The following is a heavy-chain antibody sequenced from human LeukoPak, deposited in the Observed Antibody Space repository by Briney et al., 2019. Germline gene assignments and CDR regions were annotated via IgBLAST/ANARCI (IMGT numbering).Heavy chain of an antibody. J-gene: IGHJ5*02. V-gene: IGHV4-59*01. CDR2: IYYSGST. CDR1: GGSISSNY. CDR3: ARATAAAGMFDP. D-gene: IGHD6-13*01. Sequence: KPSETLSPTCTVSGGSISSNYWSWIRQPPGKGLEWIGYIYYSGSTNYNPSLKSRVSISVDTSKNQFSLKLSSVTAADTAVYYCARATAAAGMFDPWGQGTLVTVSS.